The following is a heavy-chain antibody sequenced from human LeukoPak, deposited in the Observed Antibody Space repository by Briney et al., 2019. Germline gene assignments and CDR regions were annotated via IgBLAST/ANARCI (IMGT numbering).Heavy chain of an antibody. CDR2: INTNTGNP. J-gene: IGHJ4*02. V-gene: IGHV7-4-1*02. CDR1: GYTFTSYA. Sequence: ASVKVSCKASGYTFTSYAMNWVRQAPGQGLEWMGWINTNTGNPTYAQGFTGRFVFSLDTSVSTAYLQISSLKAEDTAVYYCARDPYGEYAAKLGYWGQGTLVTVSS. CDR3: ARDPYGEYAAKLGY. D-gene: IGHD4-17*01.